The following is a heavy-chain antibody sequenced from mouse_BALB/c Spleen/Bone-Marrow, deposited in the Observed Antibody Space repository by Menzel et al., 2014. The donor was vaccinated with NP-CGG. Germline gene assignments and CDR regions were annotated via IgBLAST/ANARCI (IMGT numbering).Heavy chain of an antibody. J-gene: IGHJ4*01. CDR3: ARGGYDDAVDY. CDR2: ISYSGST. D-gene: IGHD2-14*01. Sequence: EVKLVESGPGLVKPSQSLSLTCTVTGYSITSDYAWNWIRQFPGNKLEWVGYISYSGSTSYNPSLKSRISITRDTSKNQFFLQLNSVTTEDTATYCCARGGYDDAVDYWGQGTSVTVSS. V-gene: IGHV3-2*02. CDR1: GYSITSDYA.